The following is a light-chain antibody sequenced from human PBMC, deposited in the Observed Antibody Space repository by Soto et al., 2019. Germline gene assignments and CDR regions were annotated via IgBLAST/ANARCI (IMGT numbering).Light chain of an antibody. CDR1: SSDVGGYDY. J-gene: IGLJ1*01. CDR2: EVS. Sequence: QSALTQPASVSGSPGQSITISCTGTSSDVGGYDYVSWYQQHPGKVPTLMIYEVSKRPSGVPDRFSGSKSGNTASLTISGLQAEDEADYYCCSYAGSYTLYVFGTGTKVTVL. V-gene: IGLV2-11*01. CDR3: CSYAGSYTLYV.